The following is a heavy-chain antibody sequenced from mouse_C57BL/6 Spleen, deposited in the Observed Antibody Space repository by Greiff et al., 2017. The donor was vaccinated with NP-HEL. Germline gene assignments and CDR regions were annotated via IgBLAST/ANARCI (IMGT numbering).Heavy chain of an antibody. D-gene: IGHD4-1*01. CDR2: IDPSDSET. CDR3: ARTGTSYAMDH. J-gene: IGHJ4*01. CDR1: GYTFTSYW. Sequence: QVQLQQPGAELVRPGSSVKLSCKASGYTFTSYWMHWVKQRPIQGLEWIGNIDPSDSETHYNQKFKDKATLTVDKSSSTAYMQLSSLTSEDSAVYYCARTGTSYAMDHWGQGTSVTVSS. V-gene: IGHV1-52*01.